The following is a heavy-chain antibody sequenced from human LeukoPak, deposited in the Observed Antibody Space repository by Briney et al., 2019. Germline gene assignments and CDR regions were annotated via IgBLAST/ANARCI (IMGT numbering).Heavy chain of an antibody. D-gene: IGHD3-10*01. CDR3: ARHYLPYYYGSGTDYYFYY. Sequence: SETLSLTCTVSGGSISSSSYYWGWIRQPPGKGLEWIGSIYYSGSTYYNPSLKSRVTISVDTSKNQFSLKLSSVTAADTAVYYCARHYLPYYYGSGTDYYFYYWGQGTLVTVSS. CDR2: IYYSGST. V-gene: IGHV4-39*01. CDR1: GGSISSSSYY. J-gene: IGHJ4*02.